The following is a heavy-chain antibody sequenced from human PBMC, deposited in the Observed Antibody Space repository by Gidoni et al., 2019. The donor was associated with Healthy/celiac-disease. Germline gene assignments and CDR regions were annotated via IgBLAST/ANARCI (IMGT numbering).Heavy chain of an antibody. Sequence: QLQLQESGPGLVKPSETLSLTCTVSGGSISSSSYYWGWIRQPPGKGLEWIGSIYYSGSTYYNPSLKSRVTISVDTSKNQFSLKLSSVTAADTAVYYCARRRAKYYGSGSYRGAFDIWGQGTMVTVSS. D-gene: IGHD3-10*01. CDR2: IYYSGST. CDR1: GGSISSSSYY. CDR3: ARRRAKYYGSGSYRGAFDI. J-gene: IGHJ3*02. V-gene: IGHV4-39*01.